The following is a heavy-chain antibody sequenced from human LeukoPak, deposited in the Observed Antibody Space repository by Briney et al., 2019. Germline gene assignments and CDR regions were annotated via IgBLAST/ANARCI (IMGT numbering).Heavy chain of an antibody. Sequence: GGSLRLSCAASGFTISSYGMHWVRRDQGKGLEWVAVISYDGSNNYYADSVKGRFSISRDNSRNTLYLQMNGLRAEDTAVYYCAKGFTGMDFWGQGSLVTVSS. CDR3: AKGFTGMDF. CDR1: GFTISSYG. CDR2: ISYDGSNN. J-gene: IGHJ4*02. V-gene: IGHV3-30*18. D-gene: IGHD3-16*01.